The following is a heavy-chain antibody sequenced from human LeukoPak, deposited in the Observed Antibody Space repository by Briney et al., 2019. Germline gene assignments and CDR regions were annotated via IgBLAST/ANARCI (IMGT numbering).Heavy chain of an antibody. CDR2: SNHSGST. J-gene: IGHJ4*02. V-gene: IGHV4-34*01. CDR3: ARGGGAYCGGDCHRTFDY. CDR1: GGSFSGYY. D-gene: IGHD2-21*02. Sequence: SETLSLTCAVYGGSFSGYYWSWIRQPPGKGLEWIGESNHSGSTNYNPSLKSRVTISVDTSKNQFSLKLSSVTAADTAVYYCARGGGAYCGGDCHRTFDYWGQGTLVIVSS.